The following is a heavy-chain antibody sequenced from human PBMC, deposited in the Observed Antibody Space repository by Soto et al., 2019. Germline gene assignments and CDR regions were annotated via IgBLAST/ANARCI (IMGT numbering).Heavy chain of an antibody. CDR2: INAGNGNT. Sequence: QVQLVQSGAEVKKPGASVKVSCKASGYTFTNYAMHWVRQAPGQRLEWMGWINAGNGNTKYSQQFQGRVTITRDTSASTAYMELSSLRSEGTAVYYCARSSGYYYLEYWGQGTLVTVSS. CDR3: ARSSGYYYLEY. V-gene: IGHV1-3*01. CDR1: GYTFTNYA. D-gene: IGHD3-22*01. J-gene: IGHJ4*02.